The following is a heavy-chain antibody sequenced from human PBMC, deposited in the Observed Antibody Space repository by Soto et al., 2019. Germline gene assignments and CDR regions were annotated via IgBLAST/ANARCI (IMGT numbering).Heavy chain of an antibody. CDR3: ARRGLLEWFNDAFDI. D-gene: IGHD3-3*01. CDR1: GGSISSYY. J-gene: IGHJ3*02. Sequence: SETLSLTCTVSGGSISSYYWSWIRQPPGKGLEWIGFIYYSGSTNYNPSLKSRVTISVDTSKNQFSLKLSSVTAADTAVYYCARRGLLEWFNDAFDIWGQGTMVTVSS. V-gene: IGHV4-59*01. CDR2: IYYSGST.